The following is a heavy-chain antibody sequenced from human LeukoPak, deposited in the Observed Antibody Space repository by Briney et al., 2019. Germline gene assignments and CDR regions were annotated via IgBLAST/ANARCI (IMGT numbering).Heavy chain of an antibody. J-gene: IGHJ4*02. Sequence: GGSLRLSCAASGFTFSSYWMHWVRQAPGKGLVWVSRIRGDGSSTTYADSVKGRITISRDNAKNTLYLQMNSLRAEDTAVYFCARDQLYCSGGTCYFEYWGQGTLVTVSS. V-gene: IGHV3-74*01. CDR1: GFTFSSYW. CDR3: ARDQLYCSGGTCYFEY. D-gene: IGHD2-15*01. CDR2: IRGDGSST.